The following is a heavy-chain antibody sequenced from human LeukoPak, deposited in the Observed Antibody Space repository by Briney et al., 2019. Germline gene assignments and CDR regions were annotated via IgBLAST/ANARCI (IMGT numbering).Heavy chain of an antibody. CDR1: GFTFSSYS. J-gene: IGHJ4*02. CDR2: ISSSSSYI. Sequence: SGGSLRLSRAASGFTFSSYSMNWVRQAPGKGLEWVSSISSSSSYIYYGDSVKGRFTISRDNAKDSLYLQMNSLRAEDTAVYYCARDYEIYWGQGTLVTVSS. CDR3: ARDYEIY. D-gene: IGHD5-12*01. V-gene: IGHV3-21*01.